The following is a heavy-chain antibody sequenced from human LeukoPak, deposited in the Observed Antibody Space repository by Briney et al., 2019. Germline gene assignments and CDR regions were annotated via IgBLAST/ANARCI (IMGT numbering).Heavy chain of an antibody. Sequence: SSETLSLTCTVSGGSISSGDYYWSWIRQPPGKGLEWIGYIYYSGSTYYNPSLKSRVTISVDTSKNQFSLKLSSVTAADTAVYYCARVRQLGRYYYYGMDVWGQGTTVTVSS. V-gene: IGHV4-30-4*01. CDR3: ARVRQLGRYYYYGMDV. CDR1: GGSISSGDYY. J-gene: IGHJ6*02. D-gene: IGHD7-27*01. CDR2: IYYSGST.